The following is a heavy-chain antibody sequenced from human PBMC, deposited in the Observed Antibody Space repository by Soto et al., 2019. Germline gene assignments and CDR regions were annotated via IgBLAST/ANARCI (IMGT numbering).Heavy chain of an antibody. CDR1: GFTFSSYA. J-gene: IGHJ4*02. CDR3: ARGIAAAGTEYYFDS. CDR2: IWYDGSNK. V-gene: IGHV3-33*01. Sequence: QVQLVESGGGVVQPGRSLRLSCAASGFTFSSYAMHWVRQAPGKGLEWVALIWYDGSNKYYADSVKGRFTISRDNSKNTLYVQMNSLRAEDTAVYYCARGIAAAGTEYYFDSWGQGTLVTVSS. D-gene: IGHD6-13*01.